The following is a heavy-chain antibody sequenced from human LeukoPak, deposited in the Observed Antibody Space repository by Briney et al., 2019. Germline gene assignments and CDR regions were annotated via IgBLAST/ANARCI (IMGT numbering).Heavy chain of an antibody. CDR2: FDPEDGET. D-gene: IGHD6-13*01. Sequence: ASVKVSCKVSGYTLTELSMHWVRQAPGKGLEWMGGFDPEDGETIYAQKFQGRVTMTEDTSTDTAYMELSSLRSEDTAVYYCARYSSSPHDETNWFDPWGRGTLVTVSS. CDR3: ARYSSSPHDETNWFDP. CDR1: GYTLTELS. J-gene: IGHJ5*02. V-gene: IGHV1-24*01.